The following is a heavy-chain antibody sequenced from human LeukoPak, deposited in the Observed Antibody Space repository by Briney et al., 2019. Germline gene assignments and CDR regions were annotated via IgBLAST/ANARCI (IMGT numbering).Heavy chain of an antibody. CDR1: GGSISSYY. V-gene: IGHV4-59*01. D-gene: IGHD3-10*01. CDR2: IYYSGST. J-gene: IGHJ4*02. CDR3: ASLYGSAY. Sequence: PSETLSLTCTVSGGSISSYYWSWIRQPPGKGLEWIGYIYYSGSTNYNPSLKSRVTISVDTSKNQFSLKLSSVTAADTAVYYCASLYGSAYWGQGTLVTVSS.